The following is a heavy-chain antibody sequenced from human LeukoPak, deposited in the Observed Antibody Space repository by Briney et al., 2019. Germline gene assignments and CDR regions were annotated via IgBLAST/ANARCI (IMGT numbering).Heavy chain of an antibody. Sequence: GGSLRLSCAASGFTFSSYSMNWVRQAPGKGLEWVSSISSSSSYIYYADSVKGRFTIPRDNAKNSLYLQMNSLRAEDTAVYYCARDRPLYDFWSGYWRLDYYYYYMDVWGKGTTVTVSS. D-gene: IGHD3-3*01. J-gene: IGHJ6*03. V-gene: IGHV3-21*01. CDR1: GFTFSSYS. CDR2: ISSSSSYI. CDR3: ARDRPLYDFWSGYWRLDYYYYYMDV.